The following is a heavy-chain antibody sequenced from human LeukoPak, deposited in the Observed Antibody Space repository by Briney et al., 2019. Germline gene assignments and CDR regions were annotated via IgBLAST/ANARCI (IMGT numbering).Heavy chain of an antibody. CDR1: GYTFASYY. CDR3: ARGGSQYYFDY. Sequence: GASVKVSCKASGYTFASYYMHWVRQAPGQGLEWMGIINPSGGSTSYAQKFQGRVTMTRDMSTSTVYMELSSLRSEGTAVYYCARGGSQYYFDYWGQGTLVTVSS. J-gene: IGHJ4*02. CDR2: INPSGGST. V-gene: IGHV1-46*01. D-gene: IGHD3-16*01.